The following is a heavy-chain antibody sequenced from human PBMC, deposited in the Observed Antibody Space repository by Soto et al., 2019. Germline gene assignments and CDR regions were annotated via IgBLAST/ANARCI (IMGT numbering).Heavy chain of an antibody. J-gene: IGHJ4*02. CDR2: ISYDGSNK. CDR1: GFTFSSYA. V-gene: IGHV3-30-3*01. D-gene: IGHD1-26*01. CDR3: ARDPPYSGSYYHLDY. Sequence: GGSLRLSCAASGFTFSSYAMHWVRQAPGKGLEWVAVISYDGSNKYYADSVKGRFTISRDNSKNTLYLQMNSLRAEDTAVYYCARDPPYSGSYYHLDYWGQGTLVTVSS.